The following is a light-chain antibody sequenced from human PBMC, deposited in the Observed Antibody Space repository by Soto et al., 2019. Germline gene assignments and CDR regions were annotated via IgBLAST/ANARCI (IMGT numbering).Light chain of an antibody. CDR1: SSDVGSYNL. CDR3: CSYAGSSTYV. V-gene: IGLV2-23*01. CDR2: EGS. J-gene: IGLJ1*01. Sequence: QSALTQPASVSGSPGQSITISCPGTSSDVGSYNLVSWYQQHPGKAPKLMIYEGSTRPSGVSNRFSGSKSGNTASLTVSGLQAEDEADYYCCSYAGSSTYVFGTGTKLTVL.